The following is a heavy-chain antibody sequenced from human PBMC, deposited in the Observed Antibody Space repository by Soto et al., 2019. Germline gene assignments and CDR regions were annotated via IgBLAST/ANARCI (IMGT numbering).Heavy chain of an antibody. CDR1: GFTFSNNW. CDR3: ARESSTWYVSLDY. Sequence: GGSLRLSCAASGFTFSNNWMHWVRQAPGKGLVWVSRINSDGSITDYADSVKGQFTISRDNAKNTLYLQMNSLRAEDTAVYYCARESSTWYVSLDYWGQGLLVTVYS. J-gene: IGHJ4*02. CDR2: INSDGSIT. V-gene: IGHV3-74*01. D-gene: IGHD6-13*01.